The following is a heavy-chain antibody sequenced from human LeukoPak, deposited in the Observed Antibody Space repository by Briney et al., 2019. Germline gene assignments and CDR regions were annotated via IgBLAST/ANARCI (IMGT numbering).Heavy chain of an antibody. Sequence: ASVKVSCKTSGYTFTSYGIIWVRQAPGQGLEWMGWISAYNGNTNYAQNLQGRVTMTTDTSTRTAYMEVRSLRSDDTAVYYCARCGRSGWYGDYYYIDVWGKGTTVTVSS. D-gene: IGHD6-19*01. J-gene: IGHJ6*03. CDR3: ARCGRSGWYGDYYYIDV. CDR1: GYTFTSYG. CDR2: ISAYNGNT. V-gene: IGHV1-18*01.